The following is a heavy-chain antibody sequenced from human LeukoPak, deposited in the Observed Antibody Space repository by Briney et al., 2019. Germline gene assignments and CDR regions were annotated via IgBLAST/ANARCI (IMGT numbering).Heavy chain of an antibody. CDR3: ARTGIVGAEDWFDP. CDR1: GGSFSGYY. J-gene: IGHJ5*02. CDR2: INHSGIT. Sequence: PSETLSLICGVYGGSFSGYYWTWIRQPPGKGLEWIGEINHSGITNYNPSLKSRVTISVDTSKNQFSLKLSSVTAADTAVYYCARTGIVGAEDWFDPWGQGTLVTVSS. V-gene: IGHV4-34*01. D-gene: IGHD1-26*01.